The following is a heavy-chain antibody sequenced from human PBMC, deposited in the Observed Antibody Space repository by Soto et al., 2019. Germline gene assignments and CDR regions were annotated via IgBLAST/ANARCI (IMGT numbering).Heavy chain of an antibody. CDR1: GDSVSSNSAA. J-gene: IGHJ6*02. D-gene: IGHD6-19*01. V-gene: IGHV6-1*01. CDR2: TYYRSKWYN. Sequence: LSLTCAISGDSVSSNSAAWNWIRQSPSRGLEWLGRTYYRSKWYNDYAVSVKSRITINPDTSKNQFSLQLNSVTPEDTAVYYCARDSGVAVAGTGDYYYYGMDVWGQGTTVTVSS. CDR3: ARDSGVAVAGTGDYYYYGMDV.